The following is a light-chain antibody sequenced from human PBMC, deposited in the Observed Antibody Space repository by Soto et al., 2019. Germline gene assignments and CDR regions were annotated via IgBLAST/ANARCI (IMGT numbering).Light chain of an antibody. Sequence: DIQMTQSPSSLSESAGDRVTITCRASQGISTYLNWYQQKPGKAPKLLIYAAFSLQSGVPSRFSGSGSETDFTLTISSLQPEDFATYSCQQSYNTTWTFGQGTKVEIQ. CDR2: AAF. CDR1: QGISTY. J-gene: IGKJ1*01. V-gene: IGKV1-39*01. CDR3: QQSYNTTWT.